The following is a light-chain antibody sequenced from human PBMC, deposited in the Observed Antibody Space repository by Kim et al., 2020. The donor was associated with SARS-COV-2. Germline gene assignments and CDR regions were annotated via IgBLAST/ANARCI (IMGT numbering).Light chain of an antibody. CDR3: QAWDIGTVI. CDR1: KVGDKF. CDR2: QDD. V-gene: IGLV3-1*01. J-gene: IGLJ2*01. Sequence: VSPGQTASITCSGDKVGDKFACWYRQRPGQSPVLVMYQDDKRPSGIPERFSGSNSGNTATLTISETQAMDEGDYYCQAWDIGTVIFGGGTQLTVL.